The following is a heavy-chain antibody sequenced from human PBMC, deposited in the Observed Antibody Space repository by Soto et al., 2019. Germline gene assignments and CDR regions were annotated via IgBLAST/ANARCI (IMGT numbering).Heavy chain of an antibody. V-gene: IGHV4-59*08. CDR1: GGSIGSYY. J-gene: IGHJ4*02. CDR3: ARGGWRQIDY. CDR2: IYYSGST. Sequence: QVQLQESGPGLVKPSETLSLTCSVSGGSIGSYYWSWIRQPPGKGLEWIGYIYYSGSTNYNPSPKSRVTIPVDTSTNPFSLKLSTVTAADTAVYYCARGGWRQIDYWGQGTLVTVSS. D-gene: IGHD3-3*01.